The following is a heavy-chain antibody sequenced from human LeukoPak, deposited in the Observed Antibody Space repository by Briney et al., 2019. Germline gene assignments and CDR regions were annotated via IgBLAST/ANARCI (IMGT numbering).Heavy chain of an antibody. V-gene: IGHV3-23*01. J-gene: IGHJ4*02. CDR2: ISGSGGST. CDR1: GFTFSSYA. Sequence: GGSLRLSCAASGFTFSSYAMSWVRQAPGKGLEWVSAISGSGGSTYYADSVKGRFTISRDNSKNTLYLQMNSLRAEDTAVYYCAKEYCSSTSCYVFGFDYWGQGTLVTVSS. D-gene: IGHD2-2*01. CDR3: AKEYCSSTSCYVFGFDY.